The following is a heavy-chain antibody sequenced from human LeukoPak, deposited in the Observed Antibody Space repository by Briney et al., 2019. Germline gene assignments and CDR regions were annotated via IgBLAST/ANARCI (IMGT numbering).Heavy chain of an antibody. CDR2: IYYSGST. CDR1: GGSISSYY. Sequence: PSETLSLTCTVSGGSISSYYWSWIRQPPGKGLERIGYIYYSGSTNYNPSLKSRVTISVDTSKNQFSLKLSSVTAADTAVYYCARVDIVVVPAAIMGWFDPWGQGTLVTVSS. CDR3: ARVDIVVVPAAIMGWFDP. D-gene: IGHD2-2*02. V-gene: IGHV4-59*01. J-gene: IGHJ5*02.